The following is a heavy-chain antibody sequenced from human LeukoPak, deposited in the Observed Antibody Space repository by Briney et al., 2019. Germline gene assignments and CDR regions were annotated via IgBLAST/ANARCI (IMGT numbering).Heavy chain of an antibody. Sequence: PSETLSLTCTVSGGSISSYFWSWIRQPPGKGLEWIAYHSGSTYYNLSLRSRVTISVDGSKNQFSLKVTSVTAADTAVYYCARVAYGDENWFDPWGQGTLVTVSS. CDR2: HSGST. CDR1: GGSISSYF. V-gene: IGHV4-59*12. D-gene: IGHD3-10*01. CDR3: ARVAYGDENWFDP. J-gene: IGHJ5*02.